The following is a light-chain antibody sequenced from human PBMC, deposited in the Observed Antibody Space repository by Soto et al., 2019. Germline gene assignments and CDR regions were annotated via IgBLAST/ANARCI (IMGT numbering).Light chain of an antibody. CDR1: QGISSD. Sequence: DIQLTQSPSFLSASVGDRVTITCRASQGISSDLAWYQQKPGKAPKLLIYAASTLQSGVPSRFSGSGSGRKFSLTISSLQREDFATYYCQQAYGAPPTFGQGTKVDTK. CDR2: AAS. V-gene: IGKV1-9*01. CDR3: QQAYGAPPT. J-gene: IGKJ1*01.